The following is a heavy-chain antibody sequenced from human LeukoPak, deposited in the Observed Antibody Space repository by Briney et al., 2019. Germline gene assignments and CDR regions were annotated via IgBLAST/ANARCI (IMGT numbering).Heavy chain of an antibody. CDR3: AKPIFPLYCSSTSCGAFDI. CDR1: GFTFSSYS. Sequence: GGSRRLSCAASGFTFSSYSMNWVRKAPGKGLDWFSSISISSSYIYYADSVKGRFTISRDNAKNSLYLQMNSLRAEDTAVYYCAKPIFPLYCSSTSCGAFDIWGQGTMVTVSP. J-gene: IGHJ3*02. CDR2: ISISSSYI. V-gene: IGHV3-21*04. D-gene: IGHD2-2*01.